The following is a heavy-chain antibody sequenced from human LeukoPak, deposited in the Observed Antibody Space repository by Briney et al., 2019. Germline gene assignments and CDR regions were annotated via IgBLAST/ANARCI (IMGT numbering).Heavy chain of an antibody. D-gene: IGHD4-17*01. CDR1: GFTFSDYY. J-gene: IGHJ4*02. CDR2: LHPAGDT. Sequence: GGSLRLSCAASGFTFSDYYMSWVRQTPGKGLEWVSTLHPAGDTYFADSVRGRFTISRDISKNTVYLQMGSLRAEDTAVYFCARVHFSYGDFDYWGQGALVTVSS. CDR3: ARVHFSYGDFDY. V-gene: IGHV3-53*01.